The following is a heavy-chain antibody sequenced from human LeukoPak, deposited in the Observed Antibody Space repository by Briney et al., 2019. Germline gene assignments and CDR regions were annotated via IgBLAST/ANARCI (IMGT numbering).Heavy chain of an antibody. CDR3: ARDLSNGGYYYYGMDV. Sequence: PSETLSLTCAVYGGSFSGYYWSWIRQPPGKGLEWIGEINHSGSTNYNLSLKSRVTISVDTSKNQFSLKLSSVPAADTAVYYCARDLSNGGYYYYGMDVWGQGTTVTVSS. J-gene: IGHJ6*02. V-gene: IGHV4-34*01. D-gene: IGHD1-1*01. CDR1: GGSFSGYY. CDR2: INHSGST.